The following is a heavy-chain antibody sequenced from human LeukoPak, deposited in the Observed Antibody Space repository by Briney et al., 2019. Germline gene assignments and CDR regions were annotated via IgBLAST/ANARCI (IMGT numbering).Heavy chain of an antibody. CDR1: GFTFSSYA. J-gene: IGHJ5*02. D-gene: IGHD3-10*01. Sequence: GGSLRLSCAASGFTFSSYAMSWVRQAPGKGLEWVSAISGSGGSTYYADSVKGRFTISRDNSKNTLYLQMNSLRAEDTAVYYCARSPFGDEFNWFDPWGQGTLVTVSS. CDR2: ISGSGGST. CDR3: ARSPFGDEFNWFDP. V-gene: IGHV3-23*01.